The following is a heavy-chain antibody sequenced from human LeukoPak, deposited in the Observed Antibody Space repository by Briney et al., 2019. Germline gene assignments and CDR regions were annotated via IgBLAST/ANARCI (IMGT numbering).Heavy chain of an antibody. J-gene: IGHJ4*02. V-gene: IGHV4-61*02. CDR3: ARGPHSSGYYPLFDY. CDR2: IYTSGGT. D-gene: IGHD3-22*01. CDR1: GGSISSGSYS. Sequence: PSETLSLTCTVSGGSISSGSYSWSGIRQPAGKGLEWIGRIYTSGGTNYNPSLNSRVTISVNTSKNQFSLKLNSVTAADTAVYYCARGPHSSGYYPLFDYWGQGTLVTVSS.